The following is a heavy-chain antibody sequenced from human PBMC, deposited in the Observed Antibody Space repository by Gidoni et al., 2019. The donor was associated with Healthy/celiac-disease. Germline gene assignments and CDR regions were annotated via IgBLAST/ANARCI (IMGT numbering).Heavy chain of an antibody. Sequence: EVQLLASGGGLVQPGGSLRLSCAASGFTFSSYAMSWVRQAPGKGLEWVSAISGSGGSTYDADSVKGRFTISRDNSKNTLYLQMNSLRAEDTAVYYCAKEPVMIVVAREYYFDYWGQGTLVTVSS. CDR1: GFTFSSYA. J-gene: IGHJ4*02. V-gene: IGHV3-23*01. D-gene: IGHD3-22*01. CDR3: AKEPVMIVVAREYYFDY. CDR2: ISGSGGST.